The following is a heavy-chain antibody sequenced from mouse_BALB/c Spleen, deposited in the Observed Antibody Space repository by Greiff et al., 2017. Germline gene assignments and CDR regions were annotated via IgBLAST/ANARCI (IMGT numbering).Heavy chain of an antibody. Sequence: VQLVESGPGLVAPSQSLSITCTVSGFSLTDYGVSWIRQPPGKGLEWLGVIWGGGSTYYNSALKSRLSISKDNSKSQVFLKMNSLQTDDTAMYYCAKHRDYYGSSYWYFDVWGAGTTVTVSS. CDR3: AKHRDYYGSSYWYFDV. V-gene: IGHV2-6-5*01. CDR1: GFSLTDYG. CDR2: IWGGGST. J-gene: IGHJ1*01. D-gene: IGHD1-1*01.